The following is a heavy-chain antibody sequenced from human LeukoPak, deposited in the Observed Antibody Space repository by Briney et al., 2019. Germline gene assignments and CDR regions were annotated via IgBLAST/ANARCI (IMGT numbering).Heavy chain of an antibody. J-gene: IGHJ6*04. V-gene: IGHV1-69*06. D-gene: IGHD2-2*01. Sequence: ASVTVSRKASVGTFSSYAISWVRQAPGQGLEWMGGIIPIFGTANYAQKFQGRVTITADKSTSTAYMELSSLRSEDTAVYYCAGSIVVVPAAMRYYGMDVCGKETTVTVSA. CDR3: AGSIVVVPAAMRYYGMDV. CDR1: VGTFSSYA. CDR2: IIPIFGTA.